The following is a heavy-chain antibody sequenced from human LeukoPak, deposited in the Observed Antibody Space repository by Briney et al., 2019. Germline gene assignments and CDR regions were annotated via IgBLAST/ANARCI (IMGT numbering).Heavy chain of an antibody. J-gene: IGHJ4*02. V-gene: IGHV3-21*01. CDR3: VRHRTASDY. D-gene: IGHD1-1*01. CDR2: ITPRGDYI. CDR1: GFTFSDYT. Sequence: GGSLRLSCAASGFTFSDYTMSWVRQAPGKGLEWVSSITPRGDYIYYADSLKGRFTISRDNAKNSLYLQMSSLRAEDTAVYYCVRHRTASDYWGQGTLVTVSS.